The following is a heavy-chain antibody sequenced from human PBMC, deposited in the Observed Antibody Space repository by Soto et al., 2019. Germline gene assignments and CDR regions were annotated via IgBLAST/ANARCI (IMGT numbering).Heavy chain of an antibody. Sequence: PSETLSLTCTVSGGSISSGDYYWSWIRQPPGKGLEWIGYIYYSGSTYYNPSLKSRVTISVDTSKNQFSLKLSSVTAADTAVYYCASRLLDDAFDIWGQGTMVTVSS. D-gene: IGHD2-15*01. J-gene: IGHJ3*02. CDR2: IYYSGST. CDR1: GGSISSGDYY. V-gene: IGHV4-30-4*01. CDR3: ASRLLDDAFDI.